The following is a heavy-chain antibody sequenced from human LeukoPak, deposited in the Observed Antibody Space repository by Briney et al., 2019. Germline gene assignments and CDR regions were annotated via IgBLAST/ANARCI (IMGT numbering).Heavy chain of an antibody. V-gene: IGHV4-34*01. CDR3: ARVKRSPSRRYYDSSGYYAWYFDL. CDR1: GGSFSGYY. J-gene: IGHJ2*01. D-gene: IGHD3-22*01. Sequence: SETLSLTCAVYGGSFSGYYWSWIRQPPGKGLEWIGEINHSGSTNYNPSLKSRVTISVDTSKNQFSLKPSSVTAADTAVYYCARVKRSPSRRYYDSSGYYAWYFDLWGRGTLVTVSS. CDR2: INHSGST.